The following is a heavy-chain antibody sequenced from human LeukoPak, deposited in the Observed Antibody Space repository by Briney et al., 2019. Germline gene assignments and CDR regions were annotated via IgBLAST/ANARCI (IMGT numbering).Heavy chain of an antibody. J-gene: IGHJ4*02. D-gene: IGHD6-19*01. CDR3: ARVDGAVAGWYYFDY. CDR1: GGSISSSSYY. Sequence: PSETLSLTCTVSGGSISSSSYYWGWIRQPPGKGLEWIGSIYYSGSTYYNPSLKSRVTISVDTSKNQFSLKLSSVTAADTAVYYCARVDGAVAGWYYFDYWGQGTLVTVSS. CDR2: IYYSGST. V-gene: IGHV4-39*07.